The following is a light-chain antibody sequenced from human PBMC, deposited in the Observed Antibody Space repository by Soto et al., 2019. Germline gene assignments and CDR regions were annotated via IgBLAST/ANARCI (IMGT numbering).Light chain of an antibody. J-gene: IGLJ2*01. CDR1: SSDVGAYDF. Sequence: QSALTRPASVSGSPGQSITISCTGTSSDVGAYDFVSWYQHSPGKAPKLVTFDVTHRPPGISDRFSGSKSANTASLTISGLQAADEAFYYCSSYTTRSTLVFGGGTKLTVL. CDR3: SSYTTRSTLV. CDR2: DVT. V-gene: IGLV2-14*01.